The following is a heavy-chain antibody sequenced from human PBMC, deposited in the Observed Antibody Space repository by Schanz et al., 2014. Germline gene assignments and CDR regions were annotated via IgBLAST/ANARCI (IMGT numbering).Heavy chain of an antibody. J-gene: IGHJ6*02. D-gene: IGHD3-3*01. CDR3: ARFLARYQYYGVDV. CDR2: ISGSSIHK. Sequence: EVQLVESGGDLVKPGGSLRLSCEASGFTFSNYGMNWVRQAPGKGLEWVSHISGSSIHKNYADSVKGRFSISRDNGETSVYLQINSLRVEDTAVYYCARFLARYQYYGVDVWGQGTTVIVSS. CDR1: GFTFSNYG. V-gene: IGHV3-48*04.